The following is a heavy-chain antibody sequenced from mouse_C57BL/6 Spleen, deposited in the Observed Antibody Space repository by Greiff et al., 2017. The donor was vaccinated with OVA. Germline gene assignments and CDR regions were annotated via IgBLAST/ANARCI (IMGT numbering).Heavy chain of an antibody. J-gene: IGHJ1*03. CDR2: INYDGSST. CDR1: GFTFSDYY. Sequence: DVMLVESEGGLVQPGSSMKLSCTASGFTFSDYYMAWVRQVPEKGLEWVANINYDGSSTYYLDSLKSRFIISRDNAKNILYLQMSSLKSEDTATYYCARETGSSLGYFDVWGTGTTVTVSS. V-gene: IGHV5-16*01. CDR3: ARETGSSLGYFDV. D-gene: IGHD1-1*01.